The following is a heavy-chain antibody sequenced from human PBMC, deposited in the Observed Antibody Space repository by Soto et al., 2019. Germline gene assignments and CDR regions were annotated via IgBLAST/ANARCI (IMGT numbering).Heavy chain of an antibody. CDR3: ARGSIAARRSGGDFDY. V-gene: IGHV1-69*01. J-gene: IGHJ4*02. D-gene: IGHD6-6*01. Sequence: QVQLVQSGAEVKKPGSSVKVSCKASGGTFSSYAISWVRQAPGQGLEWMGGIIPLFGTANYAQKFQGRVTITADEYTGTADMELSNLRAEDTAVYYCARGSIAARRSGGDFDYWGQGTLVTVSS. CDR1: GGTFSSYA. CDR2: IIPLFGTA.